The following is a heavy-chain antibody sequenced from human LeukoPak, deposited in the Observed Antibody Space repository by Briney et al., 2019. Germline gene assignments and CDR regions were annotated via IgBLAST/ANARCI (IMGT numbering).Heavy chain of an antibody. Sequence: GGSLRLSCAASGFTFSSYWMSWVRQAPGKGLECVANIKQDGSEKYYVDSVKGRFTISRDNAKNSLYLQMNSLRAEDTAVYYCARDPRSPYGSGPSYGMDVWGQGTTVTVSS. CDR3: ARDPRSPYGSGPSYGMDV. J-gene: IGHJ6*02. CDR1: GFTFSSYW. V-gene: IGHV3-7*01. D-gene: IGHD3-10*01. CDR2: IKQDGSEK.